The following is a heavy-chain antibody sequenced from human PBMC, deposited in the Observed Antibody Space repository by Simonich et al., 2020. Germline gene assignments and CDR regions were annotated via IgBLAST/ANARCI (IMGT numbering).Heavy chain of an antibody. CDR3: ARDFRLQLVEIGTYYYYGMDV. CDR2: ISSSGSTI. V-gene: IGHV3-48*03. J-gene: IGHJ6*02. Sequence: EVQLVESGGGLVQPGGSLRLSCAASGFTFSSYEMNWVRQAPGKGVEWFSYISSSGSTIYYADSVNGRFTISRDNAKNSLYLQMNSLRAEDTAVYYCARDFRLQLVEIGTYYYYGMDVWGQGTTVTVSS. CDR1: GFTFSSYE. D-gene: IGHD6-6*01.